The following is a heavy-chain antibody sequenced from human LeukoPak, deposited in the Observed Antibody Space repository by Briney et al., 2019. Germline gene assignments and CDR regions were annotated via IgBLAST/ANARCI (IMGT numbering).Heavy chain of an antibody. Sequence: SETLSLTCTVSGGSISPYSWSWIRQPPGKGLEWIGYIYHSGSTYYNPSLKSRVTISVDRSKNQFSLKLSSVTAADTAVYYCARGIAARPRDWGQGTLVTVSS. J-gene: IGHJ4*02. CDR3: ARGIAARPRD. CDR2: IYHSGST. CDR1: GGSISPYS. V-gene: IGHV4-59*12. D-gene: IGHD6-6*01.